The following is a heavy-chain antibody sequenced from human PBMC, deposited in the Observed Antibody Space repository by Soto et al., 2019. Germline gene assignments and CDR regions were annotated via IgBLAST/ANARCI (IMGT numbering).Heavy chain of an antibody. CDR1: GFTVSSNY. J-gene: IGHJ4*02. D-gene: IGHD5-18*01. CDR3: ARVGIQVWPYFDY. CDR2: IYSGGSGGST. Sequence: GGSLRLSCAASGFTVSSNYMSWVRQAPGKGLEWVSVIYSGGSGGSTYYADSVKGRFTISRDNSKNTLYLQMNSLRAEDTAMYYCARVGIQVWPYFDYWGQGTLVTVSS. V-gene: IGHV3-53*01.